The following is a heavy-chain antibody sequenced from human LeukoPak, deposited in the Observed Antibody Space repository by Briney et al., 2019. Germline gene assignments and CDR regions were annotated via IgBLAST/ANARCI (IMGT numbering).Heavy chain of an antibody. J-gene: IGHJ6*03. Sequence: SETLSLTCTVSGDSILSNNYYWAWIRQPPGKGLEWIGSLFHSGSAYYDPSLKSRVTISVGTSYSQFSLKLTSVTAADSAVYYCARAVVVTPTTYFYYYYMDVWGKGTTVTVSS. V-gene: IGHV4-39*01. CDR1: GDSILSNNYY. CDR3: ARAVVVTPTTYFYYYYMDV. CDR2: LFHSGSA. D-gene: IGHD2-21*02.